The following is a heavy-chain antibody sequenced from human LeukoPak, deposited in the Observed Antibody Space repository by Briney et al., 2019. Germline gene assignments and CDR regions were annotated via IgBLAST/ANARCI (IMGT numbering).Heavy chain of an antibody. D-gene: IGHD3-10*01. CDR2: INHSGST. V-gene: IGHV4-34*01. Sequence: SETLSLTCAVYGGSFSGYYWSWIRQPPGKGLEWIGEINHSGSTNYNPSLKSRVTISVDTSKNQFSLKLSPVTAADTAVYYCARHLGGSGSYYRYYFDYWGQGTLVTVSS. CDR1: GGSFSGYY. CDR3: ARHLGGSGSYYRYYFDY. J-gene: IGHJ4*02.